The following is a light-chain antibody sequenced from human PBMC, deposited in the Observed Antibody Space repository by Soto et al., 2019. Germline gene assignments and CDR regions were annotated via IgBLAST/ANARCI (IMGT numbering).Light chain of an antibody. V-gene: IGKV3-20*01. CDR3: QQYGSPPMYT. Sequence: EIVLTQSPGTLSLSPGERAILSCRASQSVSSSYLAWYQQKPGQAPRLLIYGASSRATGIPDRLSGSGSGTGFTLIISRLEPEDFAVYYSQQYGSPPMYTFGQGTKVEIK. CDR2: GAS. CDR1: QSVSSSY. J-gene: IGKJ2*01.